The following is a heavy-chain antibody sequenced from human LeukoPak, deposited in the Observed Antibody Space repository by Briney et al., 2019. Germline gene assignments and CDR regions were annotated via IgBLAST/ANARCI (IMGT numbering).Heavy chain of an antibody. CDR3: AKDRGSYGGEGYFDL. J-gene: IGHJ2*01. CDR1: GFTFSSNY. V-gene: IGHV3-23*01. CDR2: ISGSGGST. D-gene: IGHD1-26*01. Sequence: GGSLRLSCAASGFTFSSNYMSWVRQAPGKGLEWVSAISGSGGSTYYADSVKGRFTISRDNSKNTLYLQMNSLRAEDTAVYYCAKDRGSYGGEGYFDLWGRGTLVTVSS.